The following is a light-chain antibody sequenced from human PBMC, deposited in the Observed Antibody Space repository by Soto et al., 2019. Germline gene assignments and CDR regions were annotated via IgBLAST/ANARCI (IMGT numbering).Light chain of an antibody. V-gene: IGKV2-28*01. J-gene: IGKJ5*01. CDR2: LGS. CDR1: KSLLHRNGHNY. Sequence: DIVMTQSPLSLPVTPGEPASTSSRYSKSLLHRNGHNYLDWYLQKPGQSRQILIYLGSNRASGVPDRLSGSGSGTDFTVKISRVEAEDVGAYYCMQALQTPVTCGQGTRLEIK. CDR3: MQALQTPVT.